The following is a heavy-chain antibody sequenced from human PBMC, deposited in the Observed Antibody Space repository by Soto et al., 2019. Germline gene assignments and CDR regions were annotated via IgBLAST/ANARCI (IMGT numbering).Heavy chain of an antibody. CDR3: ASPKVAANAFDI. J-gene: IGHJ3*02. Sequence: LRLSCAASGFTFSSYSMNWVRQAPGKGLEWVSSISSSSSYIYYADSVKGRFTISRDNAKNSLYLQMNSLRAEDTAVYYCASPKVAANAFDIWGQGTMVTVSS. CDR2: ISSSSSYI. D-gene: IGHD2-15*01. V-gene: IGHV3-21*01. CDR1: GFTFSSYS.